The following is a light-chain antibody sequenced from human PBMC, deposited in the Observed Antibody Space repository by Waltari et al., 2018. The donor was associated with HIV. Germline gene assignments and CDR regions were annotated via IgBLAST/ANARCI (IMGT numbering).Light chain of an antibody. J-gene: IGKJ2*01. Sequence: LMTQSPDFLDVSLGDGATITCGSSQRLYNSNNKNSLAWYQQKPGQPPKLLIYWASTRNSGVPDRFTGSGSGTDFTLSISSLQAEDVAVYYCQQHDVSPYTFGQGTKV. CDR2: WAS. V-gene: IGKV4-1*01. CDR3: QQHDVSPYT. CDR1: QRLYNSNNKNS.